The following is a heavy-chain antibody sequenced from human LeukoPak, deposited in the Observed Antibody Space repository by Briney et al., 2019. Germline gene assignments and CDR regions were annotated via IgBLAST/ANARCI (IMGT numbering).Heavy chain of an antibody. J-gene: IGHJ4*02. CDR2: IKQDGSEK. V-gene: IGHV3-7*03. CDR1: GFTFSNYW. D-gene: IGHD4-11*01. CDR3: AKISTLRLPYFDY. Sequence: GGSLRLSCAASGFTFSNYWMHWVRQAPGKGLEWVANIKQDGSEKYYVDSVKGRFSISRDNAKNSLYLQMNSLRAEDTAVYYCAKISTLRLPYFDYWGQGTLVTVSS.